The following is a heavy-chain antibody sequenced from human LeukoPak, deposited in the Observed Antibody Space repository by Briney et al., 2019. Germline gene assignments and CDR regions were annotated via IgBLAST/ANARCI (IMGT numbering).Heavy chain of an antibody. CDR2: ISSSSSTI. CDR3: ARKERGGDGGFDY. J-gene: IGHJ4*02. D-gene: IGHD2-21*02. CDR1: GFSFSNYS. V-gene: IGHV3-48*04. Sequence: PGGSRRLSCAASGFSFSNYSMNWVRQAPGKGLEWVSYISSSSSTIYHADSVRGRFTISRDNAKNSLYLQMNSLRAEDTAVYYCARKERGGDGGFDYWGQGTLVTASS.